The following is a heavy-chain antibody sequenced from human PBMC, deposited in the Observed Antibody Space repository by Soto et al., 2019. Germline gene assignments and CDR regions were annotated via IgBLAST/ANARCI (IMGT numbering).Heavy chain of an antibody. Sequence: GGSLRLSCAASGFTFSSYAMSWVRQAPGKGLEWVSAISGSGGSTYYAGSVKGRFTISRDNSKNTLYLQMNSLRAEDTAVYYCAKDRLRLLWFGELMYDAFDIWGQGTMVTVSS. V-gene: IGHV3-23*01. CDR3: AKDRLRLLWFGELMYDAFDI. CDR1: GFTFSSYA. CDR2: ISGSGGST. J-gene: IGHJ3*02. D-gene: IGHD3-10*01.